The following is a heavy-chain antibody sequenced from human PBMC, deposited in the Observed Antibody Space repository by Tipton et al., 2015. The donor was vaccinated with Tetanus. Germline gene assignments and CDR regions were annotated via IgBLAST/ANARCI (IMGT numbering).Heavy chain of an antibody. CDR2: VYYNGNT. J-gene: IGHJ4*02. D-gene: IGHD2-2*01. CDR3: PMEVPVAGHFDS. Sequence: TLSLTCTVSGGSISGSYWNWIRQPPGKGLEWIGYVYYNGNTHYNPALKSRVTISVDTSKNQFSLKLSSVTAADMAIYYCPMEVPVAGHFDSWGQGALVSVSS. V-gene: IGHV4-59*01. CDR1: GGSISGSY.